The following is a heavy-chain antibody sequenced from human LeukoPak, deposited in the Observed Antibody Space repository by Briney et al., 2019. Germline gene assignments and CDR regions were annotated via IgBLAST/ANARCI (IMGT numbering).Heavy chain of an antibody. J-gene: IGHJ6*03. CDR3: ARDLITMVRGVIYMDV. CDR1: GYTFTGYY. V-gene: IGHV1-2*06. CDR2: INPNSGGT. Sequence: ASVKVSCKASGYTFTGYYMHWVRQAPGQGLEWMGRINPNSGGTNYAQKFQGRVTMTRDTSISTAYMELSRLRSDDTAVYYCARDLITMVRGVIYMDVWGKGTTVTVSS. D-gene: IGHD3-10*01.